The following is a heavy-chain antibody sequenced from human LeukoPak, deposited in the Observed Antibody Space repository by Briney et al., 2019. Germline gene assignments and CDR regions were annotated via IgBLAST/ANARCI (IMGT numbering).Heavy chain of an antibody. CDR3: ARARRGLTVTTPYYYYYGMDV. CDR1: GFTFSSHW. Sequence: PGGSLRLSCVVSGFTFSSHWMSWVRQAPGKGLEWVANIKEDGSEKYYVDSVKGRFTISRDNAKKSLYLQMDSLRAEDTAVYYCARARRGLTVTTPYYYYYGMDVWGQGTTVTVSS. V-gene: IGHV3-7*01. CDR2: IKEDGSEK. D-gene: IGHD4-17*01. J-gene: IGHJ6*02.